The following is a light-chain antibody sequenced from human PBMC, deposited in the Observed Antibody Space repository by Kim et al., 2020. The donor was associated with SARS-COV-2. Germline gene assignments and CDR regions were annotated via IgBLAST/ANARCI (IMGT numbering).Light chain of an antibody. CDR3: QQYDDLPLT. V-gene: IGKV1-33*01. CDR2: DAS. J-gene: IGKJ4*01. CDR1: QDISNY. Sequence: SASVGDRVTITCQASQDISNYLNWYQQRPGKAPKLLIYDASDLETGVSSRFSGGGSGTHFTFTISSLQPEDIATYYCQQYDDLPLTFGGGTKV.